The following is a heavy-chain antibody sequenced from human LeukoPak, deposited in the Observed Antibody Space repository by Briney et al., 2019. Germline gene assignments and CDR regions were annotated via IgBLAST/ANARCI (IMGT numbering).Heavy chain of an antibody. CDR3: ARAPRLPDY. J-gene: IGHJ4*02. V-gene: IGHV3-30-3*01. CDR1: GFTFSSYA. D-gene: IGHD4-11*01. Sequence: PGGSLRLSCAASGFTFSSYAMHWVRQAPGRGLEWVAVISYDGSNKYYADSVKGRFTISRDNSKNTLYLQMNSLRAEDTAVYYCARAPRLPDYWGQGTLVTVSS. CDR2: ISYDGSNK.